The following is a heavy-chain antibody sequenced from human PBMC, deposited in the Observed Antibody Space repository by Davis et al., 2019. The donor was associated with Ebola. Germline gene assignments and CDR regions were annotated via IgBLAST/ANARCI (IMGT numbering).Heavy chain of an antibody. CDR3: ARVTTYYYYYGMDV. V-gene: IGHV4-34*01. Sequence: MPSETLSLTCAVYGGSFSGYYWSWIRQPPGKGLEWIGEINHSGSTNYNPSLKSRVTISVDTSKNQFSLKLSSVTAADTAVYYCARVTTYYYYYGMDVWGQGTMVTVSS. CDR2: INHSGST. CDR1: GGSFSGYY. J-gene: IGHJ6*02. D-gene: IGHD1-14*01.